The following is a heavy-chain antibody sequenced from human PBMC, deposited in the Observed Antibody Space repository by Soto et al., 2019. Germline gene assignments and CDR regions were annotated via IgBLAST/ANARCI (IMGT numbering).Heavy chain of an antibody. CDR3: ARSYCADSVSCNWFDP. V-gene: IGHV4-59*01. Sequence: QVQLQESGPGLVKSSETLSLTCSVSGDSSSTYYWGWIRQPPGKGLEGIGYINYSGRSNHNPSLKSRLIISVDASKNQVSLKLTSVTAADTAVYYCARSYCADSVSCNWFDPWGQGTLVVVSS. D-gene: IGHD2-8*02. CDR1: GDSSSTYY. J-gene: IGHJ5*02. CDR2: INYSGRS.